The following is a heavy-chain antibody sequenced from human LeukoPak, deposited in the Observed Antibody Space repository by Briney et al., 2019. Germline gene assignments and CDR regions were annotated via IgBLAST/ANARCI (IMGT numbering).Heavy chain of an antibody. V-gene: IGHV3-23*01. CDR1: GFTFSSYA. Sequence: PGGSLRLSCAASGFTFSSYAMSWVRQAPGKGLEWVSAISGSGGSTYYADSVKGRFTISRDNSKNTLYLQMNSLRAEDTAVYYCAKPGDYGDYLYYFDYWGQGTLVTVSS. CDR3: AKPGDYGDYLYYFDY. CDR2: ISGSGGST. J-gene: IGHJ4*02. D-gene: IGHD4-17*01.